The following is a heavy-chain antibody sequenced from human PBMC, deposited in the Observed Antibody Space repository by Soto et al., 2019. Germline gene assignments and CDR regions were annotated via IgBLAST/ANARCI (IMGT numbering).Heavy chain of an antibody. CDR3: AREANGYNFGPDY. D-gene: IGHD5-12*01. V-gene: IGHV1-18*01. Sequence: QVQLVQSGAEVKKPGASVKVSCKASGYTFTSYGISWVRQAPGQGLEWMGWISAYNGNTNYAQKFQGRVTMTRDTSISAAYMELSRLRSDDTAVYYCAREANGYNFGPDYWGQGTLVTVSP. J-gene: IGHJ4*02. CDR2: ISAYNGNT. CDR1: GYTFTSYG.